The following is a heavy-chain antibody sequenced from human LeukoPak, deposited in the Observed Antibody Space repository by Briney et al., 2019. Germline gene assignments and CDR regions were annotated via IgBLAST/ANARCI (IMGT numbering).Heavy chain of an antibody. Sequence: PGGSLRLSCAASGFTFSSYSMNWVRQAPGKGLEWVSSISSSSSYIYYADSVKGRSTISRDNAKNSLYLQMNSLRAEDTAVYYCARDQGGKIAARVDYWGQGTLVTVSS. D-gene: IGHD6-6*01. CDR3: ARDQGGKIAARVDY. V-gene: IGHV3-21*01. CDR2: ISSSSSYI. CDR1: GFTFSSYS. J-gene: IGHJ4*02.